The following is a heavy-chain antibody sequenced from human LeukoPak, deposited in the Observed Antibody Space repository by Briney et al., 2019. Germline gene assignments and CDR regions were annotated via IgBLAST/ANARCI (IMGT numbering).Heavy chain of an antibody. J-gene: IGHJ4*02. CDR3: AREKAVAGRYYFDY. Sequence: PGGSLRLSCAASGFTFSSYWMSWVRQAPGKGLEWVANIKQDGSEKYYVDSVKGRFTISRDSAKNSLYLQVNSLRAEDTAVYYCAREKAVAGRYYFDYWGQGTLVTVSS. CDR1: GFTFSSYW. CDR2: IKQDGSEK. D-gene: IGHD6-19*01. V-gene: IGHV3-7*01.